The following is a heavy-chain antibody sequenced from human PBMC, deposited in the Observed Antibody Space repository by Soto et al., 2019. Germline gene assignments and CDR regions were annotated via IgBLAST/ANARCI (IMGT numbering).Heavy chain of an antibody. Sequence: PGGSLRLSCAGSGFTFGDSYMSWIRQAPGKGLEWLSYISPGSRYPAYADSVKGRFTISRDNAKRSLYLQMMSLRAEDTAVYYCAKATAAAGTSSWFDPWGQGTLVTVSS. CDR2: ISPGSRYP. D-gene: IGHD6-13*01. CDR1: GFTFGDSY. J-gene: IGHJ5*02. CDR3: AKATAAAGTSSWFDP. V-gene: IGHV3-11*05.